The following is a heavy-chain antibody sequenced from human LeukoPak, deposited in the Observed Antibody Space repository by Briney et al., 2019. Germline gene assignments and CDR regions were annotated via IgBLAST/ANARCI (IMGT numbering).Heavy chain of an antibody. CDR2: ISSNGGST. J-gene: IGHJ6*03. CDR1: GFTFSSYA. V-gene: IGHV3-64*01. CDR3: AREARRLAIRPTYYMDV. Sequence: GGSLRLSCAASGFTFSSYAMHWVRQAPGKGLEYVSAISSNGGSTYYANSVKGRFTISRDNSKNTLYLQMGSLRAEDMAVYYCAREARRLAIRPTYYMDVWGKGTTVTVSS. D-gene: IGHD5-12*01.